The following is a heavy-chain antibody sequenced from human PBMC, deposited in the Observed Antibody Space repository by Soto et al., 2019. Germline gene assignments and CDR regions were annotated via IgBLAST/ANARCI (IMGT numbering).Heavy chain of an antibody. CDR2: ISSSGSTI. D-gene: IGHD3-10*01. V-gene: IGHV3-48*03. J-gene: IGHJ6*02. CDR1: GFTFSSYE. Sequence: GGSLRLSCAASGFTFSSYEMNWVRQAPGKGLEWVSYISSSGSTIYYADSVKGRFTIPRDNAKNSLYLQMNSLRAEDTAVYYCARDTSPYYYGSKYGMDVWGQGTTVTVSS. CDR3: ARDTSPYYYGSKYGMDV.